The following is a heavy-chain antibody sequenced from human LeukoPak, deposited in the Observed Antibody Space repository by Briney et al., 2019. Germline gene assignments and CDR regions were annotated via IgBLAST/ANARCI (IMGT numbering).Heavy chain of an antibody. D-gene: IGHD1-1*01. CDR1: GGSFSGYY. V-gene: IGHV4-34*01. J-gene: IGHJ4*02. CDR2: INHSGST. CDR3: ARGGLGYAYYFDY. Sequence: SETLSLTCAVYGGSFSGYYWSWIRQPPGKGLEWIGEINHSGSTSYNPSLKSRVTISVDTSKNQFSLKLSSVTAADTAVYYCARGGLGYAYYFDYWGQGTLVTVSS.